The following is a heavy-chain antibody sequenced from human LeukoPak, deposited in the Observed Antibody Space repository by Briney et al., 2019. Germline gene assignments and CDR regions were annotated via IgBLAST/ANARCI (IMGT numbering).Heavy chain of an antibody. CDR3: VRIAVAGTGKGFDY. V-gene: IGHV1-8*01. J-gene: IGHJ4*02. CDR2: MNPNSGNT. D-gene: IGHD6-19*01. Sequence: ASVKVSCKAPGCTFTSYDINWVRQATGQGLEWMGWMNPNSGNTGYAQKFQGRVTMTRNTSISTAYMELSSLRSEDTAVYYCVRIAVAGTGKGFDYWGQGTLVTVSS. CDR1: GCTFTSYD.